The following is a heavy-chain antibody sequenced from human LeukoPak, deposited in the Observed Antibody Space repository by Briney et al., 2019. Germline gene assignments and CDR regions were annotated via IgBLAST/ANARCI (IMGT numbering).Heavy chain of an antibody. CDR3: ASRQYCSGGSCYGLGDAFDI. CDR2: INHSGST. CDR1: GGSFSGYY. D-gene: IGHD2-15*01. J-gene: IGHJ3*02. Sequence: SETLSLTCAVYGGSFSGYYWSWIRQPPGKGLEWIGEINHSGSTNYNPSLRSRVTISVDTSKNQFSLKLSSVTAADTAVYYCASRQYCSGGSCYGLGDAFDIWGQGTMVTVSS. V-gene: IGHV4-34*01.